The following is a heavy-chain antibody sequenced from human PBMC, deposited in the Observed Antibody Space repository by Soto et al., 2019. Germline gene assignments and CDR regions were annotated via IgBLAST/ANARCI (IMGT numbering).Heavy chain of an antibody. Sequence: QVQLVQSGAEVKKPGASVKVSCKASGYSFSDYDINWVRQATGQGPEWMGWMNHNSGNTGYAQKFQGRVTMTRTTSINTAYMELSRLGSEDTAVYYCARDNRYNWNDEGWFDPWGQGTLVTVSS. CDR1: GYSFSDYD. CDR2: MNHNSGNT. V-gene: IGHV1-8*01. J-gene: IGHJ5*02. D-gene: IGHD1-20*01. CDR3: ARDNRYNWNDEGWFDP.